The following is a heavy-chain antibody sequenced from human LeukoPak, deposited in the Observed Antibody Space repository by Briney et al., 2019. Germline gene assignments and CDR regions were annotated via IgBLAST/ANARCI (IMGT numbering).Heavy chain of an antibody. CDR3: AKDMEVGATDFDY. V-gene: IGHV3-23*01. J-gene: IGHJ4*02. Sequence: TGGSLRLSCAASGFTFSSYAMSWVRQPPGKGLEWVSGISGSGGTTYYADSVKGRFTISRDDSKNTLYLQMNSLRAEDTAVYYCAKDMEVGATDFDYWGQGTLVTVSS. CDR2: ISGSGGTT. D-gene: IGHD1-26*01. CDR1: GFTFSSYA.